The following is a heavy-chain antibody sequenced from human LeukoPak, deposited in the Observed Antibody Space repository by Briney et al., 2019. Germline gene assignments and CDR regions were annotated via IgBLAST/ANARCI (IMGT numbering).Heavy chain of an antibody. J-gene: IGHJ6*03. CDR2: ISGSGGST. CDR1: GFTFSSYA. CDR3: ARDSFSSGRFGYMDV. V-gene: IGHV3-23*01. D-gene: IGHD6-19*01. Sequence: GGSLRLSCAASGFTFSSYAMSWVRQAPGKGLEWVSAISGSGGSTYYADSVKGRFTISRDNSKNTLYLQMNSLRAEDTAVYYCARDSFSSGRFGYMDVWGKGTTVTISS.